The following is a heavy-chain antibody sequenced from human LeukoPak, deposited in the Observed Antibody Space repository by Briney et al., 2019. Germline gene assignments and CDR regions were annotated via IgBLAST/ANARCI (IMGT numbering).Heavy chain of an antibody. CDR2: IIPIFGTA. J-gene: IGHJ3*02. D-gene: IGHD6-13*01. V-gene: IGHV1-69*13. Sequence: ASVKVSCKASGGTFSSYAISWVRQAPGQGLEWMGGIIPIFGTANYAQKFQGRVTITADESTSTAYMELSSLRSEDTAVYYCARLRDSSSWADAFDIWGQGTMVTVSS. CDR3: ARLRDSSSWADAFDI. CDR1: GGTFSSYA.